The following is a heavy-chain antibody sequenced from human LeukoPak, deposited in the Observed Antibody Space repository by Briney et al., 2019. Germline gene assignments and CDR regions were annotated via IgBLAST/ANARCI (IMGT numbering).Heavy chain of an antibody. V-gene: IGHV4-34*01. D-gene: IGHD2-15*01. J-gene: IGHJ5*02. Sequence: PSETLSLTCAVYGGSFSGYYWSWIRQPPGKGLEWIGEINHSGSTNYNPSLKSRVTISVDTSKNQFSLKLSSVTAADTAVYYCASLLGLPWGQGTLVTVSS. CDR2: INHSGST. CDR3: ASLLGLP. CDR1: GGSFSGYY.